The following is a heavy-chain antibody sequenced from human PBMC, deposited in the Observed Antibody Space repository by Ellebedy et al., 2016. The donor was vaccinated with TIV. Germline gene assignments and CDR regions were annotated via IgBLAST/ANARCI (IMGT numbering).Heavy chain of an antibody. J-gene: IGHJ2*01. CDR1: GGSISSYY. Sequence: MPSETLSLTCTVSGGSISSYYWSWIRQPPGKGLEWIGYIYYSGSTNYNPSLKSRVTISVDTSKNQFSLKLSSVTAADTAVYYCARHGRVVAANYWYFDLWGRGTLVTVSS. D-gene: IGHD2-15*01. V-gene: IGHV4-59*08. CDR2: IYYSGST. CDR3: ARHGRVVAANYWYFDL.